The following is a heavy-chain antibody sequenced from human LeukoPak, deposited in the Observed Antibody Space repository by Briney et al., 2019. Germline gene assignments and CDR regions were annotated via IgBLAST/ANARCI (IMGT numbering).Heavy chain of an antibody. CDR1: GGTFSSYA. CDR3: ARASRFNYGSGADAFDI. J-gene: IGHJ3*02. Sequence: ASVKVSRKASGGTFSSYAISWVRQAPGQGLEWMGRIIPIFGIANYAQKFQGRVTITADKSTSTAYMELSSLRSEDTAVYYCARASRFNYGSGADAFDIWGQGTMVTVSS. V-gene: IGHV1-69*04. CDR2: IIPIFGIA. D-gene: IGHD3-10*01.